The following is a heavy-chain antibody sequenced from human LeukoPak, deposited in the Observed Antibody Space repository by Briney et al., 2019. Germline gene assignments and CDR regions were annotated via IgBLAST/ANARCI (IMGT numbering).Heavy chain of an antibody. J-gene: IGHJ4*02. V-gene: IGHV4-4*02. Sequence: SGTLSLTCAVSGGSISSSNWWSWVRQPPGKGLEWIGEIYHSGSTNYNPSLKSRVTISVDKSKNQFSLKLSSVTAADTAVYYCARVRSDCTNGVCYTYPDYWGQGTLVTVSS. D-gene: IGHD2-8*01. CDR1: GGSISSSNW. CDR3: ARVRSDCTNGVCYTYPDY. CDR2: IYHSGST.